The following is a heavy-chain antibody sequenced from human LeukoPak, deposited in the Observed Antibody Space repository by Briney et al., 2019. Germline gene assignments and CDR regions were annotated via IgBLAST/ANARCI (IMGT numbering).Heavy chain of an antibody. CDR2: IIPIFGTA. J-gene: IGHJ4*02. CDR3: VRTGYCSGGSCYSSDFDY. D-gene: IGHD2-15*01. CDR1: GGTFSSYA. Sequence: SVKVSCKASGGTFSSYAISWVRQAPGQGLEWMGRIIPIFGTANYAQKFQGRVTITTDESTSTAYMELSSLRSEDTAVYYCVRTGYCSGGSCYSSDFDYWGQGTLVTVSS. V-gene: IGHV1-69*05.